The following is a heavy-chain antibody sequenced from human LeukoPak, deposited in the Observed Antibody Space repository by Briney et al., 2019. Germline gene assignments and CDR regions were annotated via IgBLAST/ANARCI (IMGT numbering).Heavy chain of an antibody. J-gene: IGHJ4*02. Sequence: TGGSLRLSCAASGFTFSSYGMHWVRQAPGKGLEWVAFIRYDGSNKYYADSVKGRFTISRDNSKNTLYLQMNSLRAEDTAVYYCAKDRTPTIWFGVSTDYWGQGTLVTVSS. CDR2: IRYDGSNK. D-gene: IGHD3-10*01. CDR3: AKDRTPTIWFGVSTDY. CDR1: GFTFSSYG. V-gene: IGHV3-30*02.